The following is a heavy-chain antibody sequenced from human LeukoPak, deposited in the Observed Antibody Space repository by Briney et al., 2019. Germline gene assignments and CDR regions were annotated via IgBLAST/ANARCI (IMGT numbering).Heavy chain of an antibody. D-gene: IGHD3-10*01. J-gene: IGHJ4*02. V-gene: IGHV3-21*01. CDR2: ISSSSSYI. CDR3: ARGPPYRSRSDYFDQ. Sequence: PGGSLRLPCAASGFTFSSYSMNWVRQAPGKGLEWVSSISSSSSYIYYADSVKGRFTISRDNAKNSLYLLMKSLRVEDTAVYYCARGPPYRSRSDYFDQWGRGTLVTVSS. CDR1: GFTFSSYS.